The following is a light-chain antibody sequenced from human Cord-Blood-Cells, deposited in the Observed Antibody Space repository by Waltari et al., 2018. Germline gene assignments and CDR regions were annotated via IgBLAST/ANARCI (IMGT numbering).Light chain of an antibody. CDR3: QQLNSYPWT. CDR2: AAS. CDR1: QGISSY. Sequence: IQLTQSPSSLSASVGDRGTITCRASQGISSYLAWYQQKPGKAPKLLIYAASTLQSEVPSRFSGSGSGTDFTLTISSLQPEDFATYYCQQLNSYPWTFGQGTKVEIK. J-gene: IGKJ1*01. V-gene: IGKV1-9*01.